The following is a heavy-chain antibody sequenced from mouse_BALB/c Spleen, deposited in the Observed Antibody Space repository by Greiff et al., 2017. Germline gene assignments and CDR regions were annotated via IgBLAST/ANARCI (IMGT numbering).Heavy chain of an antibody. CDR1: GFTFSDYY. Sequence: EVQGVESGGGLVKPGGSLKLSCAASGFTFSDYYMYWVRQTPEKRLEWVATISDGGSYTYYPDSVKGRFTISRDNAKNNLYLQMSSLKSEDTAMYYCARGILSNAMDYWGQGTSVTVSS. D-gene: IGHD1-1*02. J-gene: IGHJ4*01. V-gene: IGHV5-4*02. CDR3: ARGILSNAMDY. CDR2: ISDGGSYT.